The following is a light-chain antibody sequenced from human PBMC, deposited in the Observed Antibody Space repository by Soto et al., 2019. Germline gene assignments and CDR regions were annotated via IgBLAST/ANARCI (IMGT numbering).Light chain of an antibody. J-gene: IGKJ3*01. CDR3: QQLNNYPFP. Sequence: DIQLTQSPSFLSASVGDRVTITCRASQGISSYLAWYQQKPGKAPNLLIYAASTLQSGVPSRFSGSGSGTEFSLTISSLQPDDFATYSCQQLNNYPFPFGPGTKVHSK. CDR2: AAS. CDR1: QGISSY. V-gene: IGKV1-9*01.